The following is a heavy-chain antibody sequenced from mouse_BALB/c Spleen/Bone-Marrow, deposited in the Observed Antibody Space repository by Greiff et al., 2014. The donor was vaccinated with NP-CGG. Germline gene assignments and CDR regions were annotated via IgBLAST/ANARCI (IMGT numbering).Heavy chain of an antibody. CDR3: VRGNYGNYVDYSDF. Sequence: EVQLVESGGGLVQPGGSLKLSCAASGFTFSNYGMSWVRQTPDKRLELVATINGNGGSTYYPDSVKGRFTISRDTAKNTLYLQMSSLKSEETAMYYCVRGNYGNYVDYSDFWGQGTTLTVSS. D-gene: IGHD2-1*01. V-gene: IGHV5-6-3*01. J-gene: IGHJ2*01. CDR1: GFTFSNYG. CDR2: INGNGGST.